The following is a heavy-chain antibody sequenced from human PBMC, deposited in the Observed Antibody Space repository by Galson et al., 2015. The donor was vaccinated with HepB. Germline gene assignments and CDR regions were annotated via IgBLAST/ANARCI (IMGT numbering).Heavy chain of an antibody. CDR3: ARDYYATQEPPYNWFDP. D-gene: IGHD3-10*01. CDR1: GYTFTSYY. CDR2: INPSGGST. J-gene: IGHJ5*02. V-gene: IGHV1-46*03. Sequence: SVKVSCKASGYTFTSYYMHWVRQAPGQGLEWMGIINPSGGSTSYAQKFQGRVTMTRDTSTSTVYMELSSLRSEDTAVYYCARDYYATQEPPYNWFDPWGQGTLVTVSS.